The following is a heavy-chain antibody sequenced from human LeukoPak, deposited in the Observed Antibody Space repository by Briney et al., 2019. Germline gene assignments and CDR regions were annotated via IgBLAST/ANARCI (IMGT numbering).Heavy chain of an antibody. CDR3: AKDLEYSSSSTFDY. D-gene: IGHD6-6*01. CDR2: ISGSGGST. V-gene: IGHV3-23*01. CDR1: GFTFSSYA. Sequence: GGSLRLYCAASGFTFSSYAMSWVRQAPGKGLEWVSAISGSGGSTYYADSVKGRFTISRDNSKNTLYLQMNSLRAEDTAVYYCAKDLEYSSSSTFDYWGQGTLVTVSS. J-gene: IGHJ4*02.